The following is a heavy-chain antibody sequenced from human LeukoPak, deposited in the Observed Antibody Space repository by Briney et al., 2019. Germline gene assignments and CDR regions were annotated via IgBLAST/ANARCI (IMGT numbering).Heavy chain of an antibody. J-gene: IGHJ4*02. Sequence: SETLSLTCTVSGGSISSYYWSWIRQPPGKGLEWIGYIYYSGSTNYNPSLKSRVTISVDTSKSQFSLKLSSVTAADTAVYYCASLVGAYRNFDYWGQGTLVTVSS. CDR1: GGSISSYY. CDR2: IYYSGST. V-gene: IGHV4-59*01. CDR3: ASLVGAYRNFDY. D-gene: IGHD1-26*01.